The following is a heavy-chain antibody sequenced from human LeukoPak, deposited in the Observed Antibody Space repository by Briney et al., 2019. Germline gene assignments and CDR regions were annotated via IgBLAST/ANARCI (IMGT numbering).Heavy chain of an antibody. CDR3: AKIVTTR. Sequence: GGSLRLSCAASGFSFSSHWMHWVRQAPGKGLMWVSRISGDGSITTYADSVKGRFTISRDNAKNTLYLQMNSLRAEDTAVYYCAKIVTTRWGQGTLVTVSS. V-gene: IGHV3-74*03. J-gene: IGHJ4*02. CDR2: ISGDGSIT. D-gene: IGHD2/OR15-2a*01. CDR1: GFSFSSHW.